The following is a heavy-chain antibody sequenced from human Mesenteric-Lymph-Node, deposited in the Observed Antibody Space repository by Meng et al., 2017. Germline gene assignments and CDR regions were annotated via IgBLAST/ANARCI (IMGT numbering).Heavy chain of an antibody. CDR1: GGSISSSSYY. CDR2: IYYSGST. V-gene: IGHV4-39*07. Sequence: SETLFLTCTVSGGSISSSSYYWGWIRQPPGKGLEWIGSIYYSGSTYYNPSLKSRVTISGDTSKNQFSLKLTSVTAADTAVYYCARDRIAAAGTHPINWFDPWGQGTLVTVSS. J-gene: IGHJ5*02. D-gene: IGHD6-13*01. CDR3: ARDRIAAAGTHPINWFDP.